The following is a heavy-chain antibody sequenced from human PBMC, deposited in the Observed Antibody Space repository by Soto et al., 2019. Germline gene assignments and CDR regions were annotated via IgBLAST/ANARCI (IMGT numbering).Heavy chain of an antibody. CDR3: AKDIIRSTVYYYGMDV. CDR1: GFTFSSYG. Sequence: SGGSLRLSCAASGFTFSSYGMHWVRQAPGKGLEWVAVISYDGSNKYYADSVKGRFTISRDNSKNTLYLQMNSLRAEDTAVYYCAKDIIRSTVYYYGMDVWGQGTTVTVSS. D-gene: IGHD1-20*01. V-gene: IGHV3-30*18. CDR2: ISYDGSNK. J-gene: IGHJ6*02.